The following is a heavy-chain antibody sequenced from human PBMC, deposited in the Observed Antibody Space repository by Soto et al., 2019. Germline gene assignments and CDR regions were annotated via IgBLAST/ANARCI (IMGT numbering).Heavy chain of an antibody. V-gene: IGHV1-18*01. CDR1: GYTFTRSG. Sequence: QVPLVQSGAEVKKPGASVKVSCKASGYTFTRSGISWVRQAPGQGLEWMGWISTYNGDTNYAQTFQGRVTMTTDTSTRTVHMEVRSLRSDDTAVYYCARQGVAPYYYDGIDGWGQGNPVTVSS. D-gene: IGHD5-12*01. CDR2: ISTYNGDT. CDR3: ARQGVAPYYYDGIDG. J-gene: IGHJ6*02.